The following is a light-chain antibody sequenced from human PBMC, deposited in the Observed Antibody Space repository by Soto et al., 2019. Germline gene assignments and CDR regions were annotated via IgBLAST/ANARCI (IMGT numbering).Light chain of an antibody. Sequence: ILMTQSPATLSVSPGERATLSCRASQSVSNNLACYQQKPGQAPRLLIYDASTRATGIPARFSGSGSGTESTLTISGLQSEDFVIYYCQQYNNWPPWTFGQGTKVEIK. CDR2: DAS. V-gene: IGKV3-15*01. CDR3: QQYNNWPPWT. CDR1: QSVSNN. J-gene: IGKJ1*01.